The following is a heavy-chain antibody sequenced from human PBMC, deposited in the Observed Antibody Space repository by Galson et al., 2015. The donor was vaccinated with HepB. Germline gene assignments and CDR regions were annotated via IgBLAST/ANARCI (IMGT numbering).Heavy chain of an antibody. J-gene: IGHJ4*02. CDR2: ISGSGGST. V-gene: IGHV3-23*01. CDR1: GFTFSSYA. D-gene: IGHD6-13*01. CDR3: AKSNQQLVSGGLY. Sequence: SLRLSCAASGFTFSSYAMSWVRQAPGKGLEWVSAISGSGGSTYYADSVKGRFTISRDNSKNTLYLQMNSLRAEDTAVYYCAKSNQQLVSGGLYWGQGTLVTVSS.